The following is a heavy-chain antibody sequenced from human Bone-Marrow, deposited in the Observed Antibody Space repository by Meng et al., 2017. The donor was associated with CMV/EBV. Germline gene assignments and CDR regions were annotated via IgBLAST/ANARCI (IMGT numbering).Heavy chain of an antibody. J-gene: IGHJ4*02. D-gene: IGHD3-16*01. CDR2: IQVIGHT. V-gene: IGHV4-4*07. Sequence: QVQLQQWGAGLVKPSETLSLTCIVSGASIKNYNWNWVRQPAGQGLEWIGLIQVIGHTVYNPSLKSRVTVSLDASKNQFSLTLNSVTAADTATYYCAGSRPGGGACDYWGQGILVTVSS. CDR1: GASIKNYN. CDR3: AGSRPGGGACDY.